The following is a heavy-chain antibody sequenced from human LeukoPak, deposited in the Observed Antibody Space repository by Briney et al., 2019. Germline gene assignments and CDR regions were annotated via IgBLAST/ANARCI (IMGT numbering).Heavy chain of an antibody. CDR3: ARGAGVVAGTFDY. CDR1: GFTVSSNY. D-gene: IGHD6-19*01. J-gene: IGHJ4*02. Sequence: GGSLRLSCAASGFTVSSNYMSWVRQAPRKGLEWVSVIYSGGSTYYADSVKGRFTISRDNSKNTLYLQMNSLRAEDTAVYYCARGAGVVAGTFDYWGQGTLVTVSS. CDR2: IYSGGST. V-gene: IGHV3-53*01.